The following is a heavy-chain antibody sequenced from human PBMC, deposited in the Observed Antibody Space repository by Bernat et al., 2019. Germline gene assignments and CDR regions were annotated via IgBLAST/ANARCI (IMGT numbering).Heavy chain of an antibody. CDR1: GFTFGDYG. CDR2: INWNGGST. Sequence: EVQLVESGGGVVRPGGSLRLSCAASGFTFGDYGMSWVRQAPGKGLEWVSGINWNGGSTGYADSVKGRFTISRDNAKNSLYLQMNSLRAEDTALYYCAKARNDKLLGFEELLSGNWFDPGSQGTLVTVSS. V-gene: IGHV3-20*04. J-gene: IGHJ5*02. CDR3: AKARNDKLLGFEELLSGNWFDP. D-gene: IGHD3-10*01.